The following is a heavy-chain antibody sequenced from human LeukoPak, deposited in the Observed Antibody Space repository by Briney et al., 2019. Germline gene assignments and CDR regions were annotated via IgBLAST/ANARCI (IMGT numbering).Heavy chain of an antibody. J-gene: IGHJ6*02. V-gene: IGHV3-9*01. D-gene: IGHD4-17*01. CDR3: AKDIYGDYAYGMDV. CDR1: GFTFSSYA. Sequence: GGSLRLSCAASGFTFSSYAMHWVRQAPGKGLEWVSGISWNSGSIGYADSVKGRFTISRDNAKNSLYLQMNSLRAEDTALYYCAKDIYGDYAYGMDVWGQGTTVTVSS. CDR2: ISWNSGSI.